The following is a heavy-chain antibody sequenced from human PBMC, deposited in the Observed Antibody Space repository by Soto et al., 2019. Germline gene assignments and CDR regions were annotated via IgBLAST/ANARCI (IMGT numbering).Heavy chain of an antibody. J-gene: IGHJ4*02. D-gene: IGHD2-21*02. Sequence: GGSLKLSCAASGFSFRTYAMSWVRQAPGKGLEWVSGISGSGGATYYTDSVEGRFTISKDFSKNTVSLQMTGLRVDDTAVYYCARTRTAFYRYYFDSWGQGALVTVSS. CDR1: GFSFRTYA. CDR2: ISGSGGAT. CDR3: ARTRTAFYRYYFDS. V-gene: IGHV3-23*01.